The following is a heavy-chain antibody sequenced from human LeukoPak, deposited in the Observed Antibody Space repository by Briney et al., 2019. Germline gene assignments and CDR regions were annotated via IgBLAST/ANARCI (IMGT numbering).Heavy chain of an antibody. D-gene: IGHD2-2*01. CDR2: IIPIFGTA. CDR3: ARAPGYCSSTSCYEYYYYYGMDV. J-gene: IGHJ6*02. V-gene: IGHV1-69*13. CDR1: GGTFSSYA. Sequence: ASVKVSCKASGGTFSSYAISWVRQAPGQGLEWMGGIIPIFGTANYAQKFQGRVTIAADESTSTAYMELSSLRSEDTAVYYCARAPGYCSSTSCYEYYYYYGMDVWGQGTTVTVSS.